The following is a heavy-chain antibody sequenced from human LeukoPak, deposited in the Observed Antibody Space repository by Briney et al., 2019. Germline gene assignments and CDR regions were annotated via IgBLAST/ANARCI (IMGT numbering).Heavy chain of an antibody. CDR1: GFTFSDHY. CDR3: AKEGKGPGYSSGWFFDY. CDR2: TRNKVNNYTT. Sequence: GGSLRLSCAASGFTFSDHYMDWVGQAPGKGLEWVGRTRNKVNNYTTEYAASVKGRFTISRDNSKNTLYLQMNSLRAEDTAVYYCAKEGKGPGYSSGWFFDYWGQGTLVTVSS. D-gene: IGHD6-19*01. V-gene: IGHV3-72*01. J-gene: IGHJ4*02.